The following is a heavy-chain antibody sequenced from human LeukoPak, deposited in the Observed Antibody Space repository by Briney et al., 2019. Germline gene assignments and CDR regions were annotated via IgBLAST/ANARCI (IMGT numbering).Heavy chain of an antibody. CDR3: ARQFSGHDRDY. CDR2: IYPGDFDT. D-gene: IGHD5-12*01. V-gene: IGHV5-51*01. Sequence: GESLKISFKGSGYSFTSYWIGWVRPMPGKGLEWMGIIYPGDFDTRYSPSFQGQVTISADKSINTAYLQWSSLKASDTAIYYCARQFSGHDRDYWGQGTLVTVSS. J-gene: IGHJ4*02. CDR1: GYSFTSYW.